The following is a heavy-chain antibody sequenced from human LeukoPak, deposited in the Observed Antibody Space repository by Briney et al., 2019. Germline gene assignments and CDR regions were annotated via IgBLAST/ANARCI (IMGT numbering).Heavy chain of an antibody. J-gene: IGHJ6*03. CDR3: ARDQQQLVRAYYYYYMDV. Sequence: PGGSLRLSCEASGFTFSSSNMNWVRQAPGRGLEWVSSISSSSSYIYYADSVKGRFTISRDNAKNSLFLQMNSLRVEDTAVYYCARDQQQLVRAYYYYYMDVWGKGTTVTVSS. CDR2: ISSSSSYI. D-gene: IGHD6-13*01. V-gene: IGHV3-21*01. CDR1: GFTFSSSN.